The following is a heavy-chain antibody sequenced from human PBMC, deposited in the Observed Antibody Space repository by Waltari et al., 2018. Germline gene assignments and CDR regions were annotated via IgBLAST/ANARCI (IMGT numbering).Heavy chain of an antibody. V-gene: IGHV3-7*01. CDR2: IKQDGSEK. CDR1: GFTFSSYW. Sequence: EVQLVESGGGLVQPGGSLRLSCAASGFTFSSYWMSWVRQAPGKGLEWVANIKQDGSEKYYVDSVKGRFTISRDNAKNSLYLQMNSLRAEDTAVYYCARDRGGFGFRDYLDYWGQGTLVTVSS. CDR3: ARDRGGFGFRDYLDY. D-gene: IGHD3-10*01. J-gene: IGHJ4*02.